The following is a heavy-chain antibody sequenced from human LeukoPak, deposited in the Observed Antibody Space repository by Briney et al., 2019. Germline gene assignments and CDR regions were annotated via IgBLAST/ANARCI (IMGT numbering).Heavy chain of an antibody. CDR1: RDRVSINSAA. CDR2: TYYRSKWYN. CDR3: AREGYWFDP. Sequence: SPTLSLTCALSRDRVSINSAAWNWLRQSPPRGLEWLGRTYYRSKWYNDYAVSVKSRITINPDTSKNQFSLQLNSVTPEDTAVYYCAREGYWFDPWGQGTLVTVSS. V-gene: IGHV6-1*01. J-gene: IGHJ5*02.